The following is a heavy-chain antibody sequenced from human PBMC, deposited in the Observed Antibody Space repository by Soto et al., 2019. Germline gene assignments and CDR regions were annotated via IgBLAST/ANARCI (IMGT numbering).Heavy chain of an antibody. J-gene: IGHJ4*02. Sequence: PSETLSLTCAVSGYSISSGYYWGWIRQPPGKGLEWIGSIYHSGSTYYNPSLKSRVTISVDTSKNQFSLKLSSVTAADTAVYYCAREVRDSSGYYLDYWGQGTLVTVS. CDR3: AREVRDSSGYYLDY. CDR2: IYHSGST. V-gene: IGHV4-38-2*02. D-gene: IGHD3-22*01. CDR1: GYSISSGYY.